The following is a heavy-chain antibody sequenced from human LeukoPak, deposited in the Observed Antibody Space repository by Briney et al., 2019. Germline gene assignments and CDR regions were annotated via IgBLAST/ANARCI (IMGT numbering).Heavy chain of an antibody. CDR3: VVDLSGSADY. Sequence: PGGSLRLSCAASGFTFSSYGMHWVRQAPGKGLEWVADIWFGGKNEHFADSVKGRFTISRDNSKNTMYLQMSSLRTEDSALYYCVVDLSGSADYWGQGTLVTVSS. CDR2: IWFGGKNE. D-gene: IGHD3-10*01. CDR1: GFTFSSYG. V-gene: IGHV3-33*01. J-gene: IGHJ4*02.